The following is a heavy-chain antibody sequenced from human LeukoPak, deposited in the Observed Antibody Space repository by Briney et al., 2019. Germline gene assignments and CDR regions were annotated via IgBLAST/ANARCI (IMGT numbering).Heavy chain of an antibody. Sequence: QAGGSLRLSCGASGFTFRSYAIHWVRQAPGKGLEWVAVISDDGTLKYYTDSVKGRFTISRDDSKNTLYLQMNSLRGEDTAIYYCARGQTGAADYWGQGTLVTVSS. V-gene: IGHV3-30-3*01. D-gene: IGHD7-27*01. CDR1: GFTFRSYA. CDR3: ARGQTGAADY. CDR2: ISDDGTLK. J-gene: IGHJ4*02.